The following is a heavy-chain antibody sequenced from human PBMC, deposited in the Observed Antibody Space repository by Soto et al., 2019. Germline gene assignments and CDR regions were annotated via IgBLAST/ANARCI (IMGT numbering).Heavy chain of an antibody. CDR2: IIPIFGTA. D-gene: IGHD2-15*01. Sequence: SVKVSCKASGGTFSSYAISWVRQAPGRGLEWMGGIIPIFGTANYAQKFQGRVTITADESTSTAYMELSSLRSEDTAVYYCARGRRNCSGGSCYSYSDYYYGMDVWGQGTTVTVSS. CDR3: ARGRRNCSGGSCYSYSDYYYGMDV. J-gene: IGHJ6*02. V-gene: IGHV1-69*13. CDR1: GGTFSSYA.